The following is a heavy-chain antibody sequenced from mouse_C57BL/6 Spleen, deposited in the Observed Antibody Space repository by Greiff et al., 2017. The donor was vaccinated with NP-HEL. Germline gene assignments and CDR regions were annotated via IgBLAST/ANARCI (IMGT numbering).Heavy chain of an antibody. CDR2: INPNNGGT. J-gene: IGHJ2*01. CDR3: AREDRQLRLPFDY. D-gene: IGHD3-2*02. CDR1: GYTFTDYY. Sequence: EVQLQQSGPELVKPGASVKISCKASGYTFTDYYMNWVKQSHGKSLEWIGDINPNNGGTSYNQKFKGKATLTVDKSSSTAYMELRSLTSEDSAVYYCAREDRQLRLPFDYWGQGTTLTVSS. V-gene: IGHV1-26*01.